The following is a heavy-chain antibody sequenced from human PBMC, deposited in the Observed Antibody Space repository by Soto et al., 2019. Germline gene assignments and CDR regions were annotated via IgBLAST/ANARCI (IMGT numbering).Heavy chain of an antibody. CDR1: GYSFTSYW. CDR2: IYPGDSDT. J-gene: IGHJ6*02. CDR3: ARLPILPGSPSGYGMDV. V-gene: IGHV5-51*01. Sequence: PGESLKISCKGSGYSFTSYWIGWVRQMPGKGLEWMGIIYPGDSDTRYSPSFQGQVTISADKSISTAYLQWSSLKASDTAMYYCARLPILPGSPSGYGMDVWGQGTTVTVSS.